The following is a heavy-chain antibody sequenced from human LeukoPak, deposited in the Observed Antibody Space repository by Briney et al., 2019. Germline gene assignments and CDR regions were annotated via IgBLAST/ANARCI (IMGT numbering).Heavy chain of an antibody. Sequence: GASVKVSCKASGYTFTSYYMHWVRQAPGQGLEWMGIINPSGGSTSYAQKFQGGVTMTRDTSTSTVYMELSSLRSEDTAVYYCARDRGYCSSTSCYSYYYYGMDVWGKGTTVTVSS. CDR3: ARDRGYCSSTSCYSYYYYGMDV. CDR2: INPSGGST. D-gene: IGHD2-2*01. J-gene: IGHJ6*04. V-gene: IGHV1-46*01. CDR1: GYTFTSYY.